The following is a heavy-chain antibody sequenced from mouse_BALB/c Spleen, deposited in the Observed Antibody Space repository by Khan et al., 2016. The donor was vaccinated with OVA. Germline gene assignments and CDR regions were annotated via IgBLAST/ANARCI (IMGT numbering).Heavy chain of an antibody. CDR1: GYSITSDYA. D-gene: IGHD2-3*01. CDR2: ISYSGST. V-gene: IGHV3-2*02. CDR3: ARDGSRYNYAMDY. J-gene: IGHJ4*01. Sequence: EVQLQESGPGLVKPSQSLSLTCTVTGYSITSDYAWNWIRQFPGNKLEWMGYISYSGSTNYNPSLKSRISITRDTSTNQFFLQLNSVTTEDTATYYCARDGSRYNYAMDYWGQGTSVTVSS.